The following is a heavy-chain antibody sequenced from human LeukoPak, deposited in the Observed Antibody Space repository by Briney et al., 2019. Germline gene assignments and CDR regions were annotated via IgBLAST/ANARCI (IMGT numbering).Heavy chain of an antibody. J-gene: IGHJ4*02. CDR2: ISSTGNTI. V-gene: IGHV3-48*03. Sequence: PGGSLRLSCAASGFTFTNYEMHWVRQAPGKGLEWVSYISSTGNTIYYADSVKGRFTTSRDNAKNSLYLQMNSPRAEDTAVYYCARGFGPTYWGQGTLVTVSS. D-gene: IGHD3-16*01. CDR1: GFTFTNYE. CDR3: ARGFGPTY.